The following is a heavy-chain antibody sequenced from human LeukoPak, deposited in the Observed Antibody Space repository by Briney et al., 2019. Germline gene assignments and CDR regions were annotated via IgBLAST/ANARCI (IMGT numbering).Heavy chain of an antibody. CDR2: ISSSGSTI. CDR3: AREYGDYVWGSYRLGGAFDI. CDR1: GFTFSDCY. Sequence: NPGGSLRLSCAASGFTFSDCYMSWIRQAPGKGLEWVSYISSSGSTIYYADSVKGRFTISRDNAKNSLYLQMNSLRAEDTAVYYCAREYGDYVWGSYRLGGAFDIWGQGTMVTVSS. J-gene: IGHJ3*02. V-gene: IGHV3-11*01. D-gene: IGHD3-16*02.